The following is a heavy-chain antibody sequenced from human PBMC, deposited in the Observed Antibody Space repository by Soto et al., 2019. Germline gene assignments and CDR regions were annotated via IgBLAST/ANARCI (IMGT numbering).Heavy chain of an antibody. CDR3: ARGQLNVDTAMVYDY. CDR2: INPNSGGT. D-gene: IGHD5-18*01. J-gene: IGHJ4*02. CDR1: GYTFTGYY. Sequence: ASVKVSCKASGYTFTGYYMHWVRQAPGQGLEWMGWINPNSGGTNYAQKFQGWVTMTRDTSISTAYMELSRLRSDDTAVYYCARGQLNVDTAMVYDYWGQGTLLTVSS. V-gene: IGHV1-2*04.